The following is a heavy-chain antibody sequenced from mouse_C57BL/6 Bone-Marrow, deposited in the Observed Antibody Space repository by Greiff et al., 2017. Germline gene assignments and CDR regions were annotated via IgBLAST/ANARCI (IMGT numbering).Heavy chain of an antibody. J-gene: IGHJ2*01. CDR3: ARAPWDY. CDR1: GYTFTDYY. CDR2: IYPGSGNT. V-gene: IGHV1-76*01. Sequence: VHLVESGAELVRPGASVKLSCKASGYTFTDYYINWVKQRPGQGLEWIARIYPGSGNTYYNEKFKGKATLTAEKSSSTAYMQLSSLTSEDSAVYFCARAPWDYWGQGTTLTVSS.